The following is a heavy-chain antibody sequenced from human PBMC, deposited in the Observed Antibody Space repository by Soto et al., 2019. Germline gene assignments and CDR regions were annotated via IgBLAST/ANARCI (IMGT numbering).Heavy chain of an antibody. CDR1: GYTFTSYY. V-gene: IGHV1-46*01. D-gene: IGHD3-22*01. CDR2: INPSGGST. CDR3: ARTAPPIHYYDSSGYYKLDY. Sequence: GASVKVSCKASGYTFTSYYMHWVRHAPGQGLEWMGIINPSGGSTSYAQKFQGRVTMTRDTSTSTVYMELSSLRSEDTAVYYCARTAPPIHYYDSSGYYKLDYWGQGTLVTVSS. J-gene: IGHJ4*02.